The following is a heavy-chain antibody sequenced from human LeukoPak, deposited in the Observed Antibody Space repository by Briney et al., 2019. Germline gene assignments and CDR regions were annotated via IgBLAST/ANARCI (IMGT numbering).Heavy chain of an antibody. D-gene: IGHD6-13*01. CDR1: GYTLTELS. J-gene: IGHJ1*01. CDR3: ATQQLVRFVLRFQH. Sequence: GASVKVSCKVSGYTLTELSMHWVRQAPGKGLEWMGRFDPEDGETIYAQKFQGRVTMTEDTSTNTAYMELSSLRSVATAVYYCATQQLVRFVLRFQHWGQGTLVTVSS. CDR2: FDPEDGET. V-gene: IGHV1-24*01.